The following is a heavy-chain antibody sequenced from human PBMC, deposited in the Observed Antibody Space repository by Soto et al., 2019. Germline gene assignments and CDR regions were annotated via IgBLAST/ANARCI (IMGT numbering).Heavy chain of an antibody. CDR2: IYYSGST. CDR1: GGSISSGGYY. Sequence: SETLSLTCTVSGGSISSGGYYWSWIRQHPGKGLEWIGYIYYSGSTYYNPSLKSRVTISVDTSKNQFSLKLSSVTAADTAVYYCARDRLEYCSSTSCPRVDLFDPGGQGTLVTGSS. J-gene: IGHJ5*02. D-gene: IGHD2-2*01. V-gene: IGHV4-31*03. CDR3: ARDRLEYCSSTSCPRVDLFDP.